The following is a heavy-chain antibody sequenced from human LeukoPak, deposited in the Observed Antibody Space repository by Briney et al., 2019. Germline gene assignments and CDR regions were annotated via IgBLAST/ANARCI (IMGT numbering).Heavy chain of an antibody. CDR3: ARHKTGGTYPLDY. J-gene: IGHJ4*02. CDR2: IYYSGST. D-gene: IGHD1-26*01. Sequence: SETLSLTCTVSGGSISTYFWSWIRQPPGKGLEWVGHIYYSGSTTYNPSLKSRVAISVDASKNQFSLKLSSVTAADTAVYYCARHKTGGTYPLDYWGQGTLVTVSS. V-gene: IGHV4-59*08. CDR1: GGSISTYF.